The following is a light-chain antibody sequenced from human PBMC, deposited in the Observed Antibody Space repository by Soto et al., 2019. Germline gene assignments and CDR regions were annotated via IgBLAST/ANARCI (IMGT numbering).Light chain of an antibody. V-gene: IGKV3-15*01. CDR1: QSVSSN. CDR2: GAS. J-gene: IGKJ3*01. Sequence: EIVMTQSPATLSVSPGEGANFSCRASQSVSSNLAWYQQKPGQAPRLLIYGASTRATGIPARFSGSRSGTEFTLTISSLQSEDFAVYYCQQYNNWPVFTFGPGTKVDIK. CDR3: QQYNNWPVFT.